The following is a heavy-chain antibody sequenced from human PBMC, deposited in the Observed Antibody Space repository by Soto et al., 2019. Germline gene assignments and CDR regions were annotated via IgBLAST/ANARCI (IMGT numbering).Heavy chain of an antibody. CDR3: GRGPSPRAPAGGTPYYYARDV. Sequence: QVQLVQSGAEVKQSGASVKVSCKASGYDFTAYDINWVRQASGQGLEWMGWMNPINGATGSARRFQGRVSLTRNTAPATAYLELTSLRSDDSAVYYCGRGPSPRAPAGGTPYYYARDVWGQGTTVTVSS. V-gene: IGHV1-8*02. D-gene: IGHD6-13*01. CDR2: MNPINGAT. J-gene: IGHJ6*02. CDR1: GYDFTAYD.